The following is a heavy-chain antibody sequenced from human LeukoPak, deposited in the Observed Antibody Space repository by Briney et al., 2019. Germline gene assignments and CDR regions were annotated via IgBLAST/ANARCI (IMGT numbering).Heavy chain of an antibody. CDR2: INHSGST. Sequence: PSETLSLTCAVYGGSFSGYYWSWIRQPPGKGLEWIGEINHSGSTNYNPSLKSRVTISVDPSKNQFSLKLSSVTAADTAVYYCARGGGGYCSGGSCFNPDWFDPGGQETRVTVSS. J-gene: IGHJ5*02. CDR1: GGSFSGYY. D-gene: IGHD2-15*01. V-gene: IGHV4-34*01. CDR3: ARGGGGYCSGGSCFNPDWFDP.